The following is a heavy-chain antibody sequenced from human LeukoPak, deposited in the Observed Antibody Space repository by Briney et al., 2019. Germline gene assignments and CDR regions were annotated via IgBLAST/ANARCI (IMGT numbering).Heavy chain of an antibody. CDR2: INHSGST. Sequence: PSETLSLTCAVYGGTFSGYYWSWIRQPPGKGLEWIGEINHSGSTNYNPSLKSRVTISVDTSKNQFSLKLSSVTAADTAVYYCARTSGNCSGGSCYLLRRSDYWGQGTLVTVSS. CDR1: GGTFSGYY. J-gene: IGHJ4*02. V-gene: IGHV4-34*01. CDR3: ARTSGNCSGGSCYLLRRSDY. D-gene: IGHD2-15*01.